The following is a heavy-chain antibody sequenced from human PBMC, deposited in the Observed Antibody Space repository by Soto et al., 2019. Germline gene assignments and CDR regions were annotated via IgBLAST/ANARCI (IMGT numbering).Heavy chain of an antibody. J-gene: IGHJ4*02. CDR2: ISGSGGST. CDR3: AKGRPLEWLPFDY. CDR1: GFTFSSYA. V-gene: IGHV3-23*01. Sequence: PGGSLRLSCAASGFTFSSYAMSWVRQAPGKGLEWVSAISGSGGSTYHADSVKGRFTISRANSKNTLYLQMSSLRAEDTALYYCAKGRPLEWLPFDYRGQVTLVTVSS. D-gene: IGHD3-3*01.